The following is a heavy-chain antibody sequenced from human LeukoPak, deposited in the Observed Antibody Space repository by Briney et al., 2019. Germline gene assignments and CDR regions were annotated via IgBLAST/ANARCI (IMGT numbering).Heavy chain of an antibody. D-gene: IGHD3-10*01. CDR2: IIPILGIA. CDR1: GYTFTSYA. V-gene: IGHV1-69*04. CDR3: ARGTLWFGAPGVAFDI. J-gene: IGHJ3*02. Sequence: SVKVSCKASGYTFTSYAMNWVRQAPGQGLEWMGRIIPILGIANYAQKFQGRVTITADKSTSTAYMELSSLRSEDTAVYYCARGTLWFGAPGVAFDIWGQGTMVTVSS.